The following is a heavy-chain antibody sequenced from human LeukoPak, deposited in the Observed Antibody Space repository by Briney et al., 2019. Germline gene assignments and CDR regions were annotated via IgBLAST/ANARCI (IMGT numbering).Heavy chain of an antibody. V-gene: IGHV3-23*01. Sequence: GGSLRLSCAASGFTYSNYAMSWVRQAPGKGLEWVSAISKTGDATWYPDSVKGRFTISRDKSKNILYLQMNSLRAEDTALYYCARDRDFPRDQLDYWGQGTLVTVSS. CDR2: ISKTGDAT. CDR3: ARDRDFPRDQLDY. CDR1: GFTYSNYA. D-gene: IGHD2-21*02. J-gene: IGHJ4*02.